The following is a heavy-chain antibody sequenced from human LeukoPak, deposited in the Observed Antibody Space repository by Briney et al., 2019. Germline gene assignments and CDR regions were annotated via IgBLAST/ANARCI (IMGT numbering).Heavy chain of an antibody. J-gene: IGHJ4*02. CDR1: GFTFTTYA. CDR3: ARYSSGSCYDY. D-gene: IGHD6-13*01. V-gene: IGHV3-64*01. CDR2: ISTDGGGT. Sequence: PGGSLRLSCAASGFTFTTYAMHWVRQAPGRGLEYVSAISTDGGGTYYANSVKGRFTISRDNSKNTLYLQMGSLRVEDMAVYYCARYSSGSCYDYWGQGTLVTVSS.